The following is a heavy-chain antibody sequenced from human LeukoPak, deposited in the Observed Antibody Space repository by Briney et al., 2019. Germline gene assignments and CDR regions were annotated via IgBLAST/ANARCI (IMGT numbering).Heavy chain of an antibody. CDR2: IYYSGST. CDR1: GGSISSSSYY. D-gene: IGHD6-19*01. V-gene: IGHV4-39*01. Sequence: PSETLSLTCTVSGGSISSSSYYWGWTRQPPGKGLEWIGSIYYSGSTYYNPSLKSRVTISVDTSKNQFSLKLSSVTAADTAVYYCARHGYSSGWAIFDYWGQGTLVTVSS. CDR3: ARHGYSSGWAIFDY. J-gene: IGHJ4*02.